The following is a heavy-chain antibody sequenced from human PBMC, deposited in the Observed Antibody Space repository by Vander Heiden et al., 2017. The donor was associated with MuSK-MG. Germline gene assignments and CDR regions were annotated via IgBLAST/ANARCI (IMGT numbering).Heavy chain of an antibody. V-gene: IGHV3-23*01. CDR2: ISGSGGST. J-gene: IGHJ6*03. Sequence: EVQLLESGGGLVQPGGSLRLSCAASGFTFSSYAMSGVGQAPGKGLEWVSAISGSGGSTYYADSVKGRFTISRDNSKNTLYLQMNSLRAEDTAVYYCAKAGIDYGGKGDYYYYYMDVWGKGTTVTVSS. CDR1: GFTFSSYA. CDR3: AKAGIDYGGKGDYYYYYMDV. D-gene: IGHD4-17*01.